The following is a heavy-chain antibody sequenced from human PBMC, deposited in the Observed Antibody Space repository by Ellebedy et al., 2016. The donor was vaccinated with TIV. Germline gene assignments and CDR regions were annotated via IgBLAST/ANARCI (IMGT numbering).Heavy chain of an antibody. CDR2: ISSSGTTK. D-gene: IGHD3-16*01. Sequence: GGSLRLXXAASGFALSDYYMNWIRQAPGRGLEWVSYISSSGTTKYYRDSLKGRFTISRDNTKNSLYLQMNSLRAEDTAVYYCAGEGHTLGAFDMWGQGTMVTVSS. CDR1: GFALSDYY. J-gene: IGHJ3*02. CDR3: AGEGHTLGAFDM. V-gene: IGHV3-11*01.